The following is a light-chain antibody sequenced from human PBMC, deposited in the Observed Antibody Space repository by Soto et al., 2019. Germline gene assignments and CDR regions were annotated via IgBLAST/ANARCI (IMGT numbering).Light chain of an antibody. V-gene: IGKV1-16*02. J-gene: IGKJ3*01. Sequence: DIQMTQSPSSLSASVGDRVIITCRASQGIRSHLAWLQQKPGKAPKSLIYVASNLTSGVPSKFSGSGSGTDFTLTINSLQPEDFATYYCLQYDTYPRTFGPGTKVDIK. CDR2: VAS. CDR1: QGIRSH. CDR3: LQYDTYPRT.